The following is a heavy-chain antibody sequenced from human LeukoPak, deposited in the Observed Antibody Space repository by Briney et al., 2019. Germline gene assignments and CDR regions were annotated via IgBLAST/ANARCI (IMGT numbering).Heavy chain of an antibody. J-gene: IGHJ6*02. CDR3: ARGPPGFYGTDV. D-gene: IGHD1-14*01. Sequence: GGSLRLSCAASGFTSSSYWIHWVRQAPGKGLMWVSRLNEGGRRTIYADSVKGRFTISRDNAENTVYLQMNSLRDDDTAVYYCARGPPGFYGTDVWGQGTTVTVSS. CDR1: GFTSSSYW. V-gene: IGHV3-74*01. CDR2: LNEGGRRT.